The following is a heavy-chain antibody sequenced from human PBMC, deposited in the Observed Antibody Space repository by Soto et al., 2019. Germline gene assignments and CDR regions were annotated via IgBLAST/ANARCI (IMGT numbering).Heavy chain of an antibody. V-gene: IGHV3-23*01. J-gene: IGHJ4*02. CDR3: ARAEGNCAGGNCYRYFDY. Sequence: GGSLRLSWAASGFTFSSYVMRWVRQAPGKGLEWVSSISSSKTYYADSVKGRFTISRDNSKSTLYLQMNSLRAEDTAVYFCARAEGNCAGGNCYRYFDYWGQGTLVTVSS. CDR1: GFTFSSYV. D-gene: IGHD2-21*01. CDR2: ISSSKT.